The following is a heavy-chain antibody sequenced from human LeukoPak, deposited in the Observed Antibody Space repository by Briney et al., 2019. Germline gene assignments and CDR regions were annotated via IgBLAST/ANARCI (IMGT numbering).Heavy chain of an antibody. J-gene: IGHJ3*02. CDR3: AKSGTGNDAFNI. CDR1: GFTFSSYG. CDR2: IWYDGTTK. D-gene: IGHD3-10*01. Sequence: GGSLRLSCAASGFTFSSYGMHWVRQAPGKGLEWVAIIWYDGTTKYYADSVKGRFTLSRDNSKNTMFLQMNSLRAEDTAVYYCAKSGTGNDAFNIWGQGKKVTVSS. V-gene: IGHV3-33*06.